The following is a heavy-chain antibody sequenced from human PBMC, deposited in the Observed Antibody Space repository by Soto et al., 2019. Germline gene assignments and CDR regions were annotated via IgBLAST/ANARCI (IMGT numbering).Heavy chain of an antibody. D-gene: IGHD3-10*01. CDR3: ARGRAVLLWFGELSQFDY. CDR2: INHSGST. J-gene: IGHJ4*02. CDR1: GGSFSGYY. V-gene: IGHV4-34*01. Sequence: QVQLQQWGAGLLKPSETLSLTCAVYGGSFSGYYWSWIRQPPGKGLEWIGEINHSGSTNYNPSLKSRVTISVATSKNQFSLTLGSVTAADTAVYYCARGRAVLLWFGELSQFDYWGQGTLVTVSS.